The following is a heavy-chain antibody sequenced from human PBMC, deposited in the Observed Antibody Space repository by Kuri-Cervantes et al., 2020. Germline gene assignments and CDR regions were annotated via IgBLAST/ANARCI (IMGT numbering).Heavy chain of an antibody. CDR1: GFTFSSYS. J-gene: IGHJ6*02. CDR2: ISSSSSTI. D-gene: IGHD3-10*01. V-gene: IGHV3-48*01. Sequence: GGSLRLSCAASGFTFSSYSMNWVRQAPGKGLEWVSYISSSSSTIYYADSVKGRFTISRDNAKNSLYLQMNSLRAEDTAVYYCARARGVLWFGALQYGMDVWGQGTTVTVSS. CDR3: ARARGVLWFGALQYGMDV.